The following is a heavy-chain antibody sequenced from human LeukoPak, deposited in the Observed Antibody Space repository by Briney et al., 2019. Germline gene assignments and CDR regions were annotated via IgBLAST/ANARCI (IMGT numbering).Heavy chain of an antibody. V-gene: IGHV4-34*01. CDR1: GGSFSGYY. CDR3: ARFGYYGSGSYYLRAFDI. D-gene: IGHD3-10*01. J-gene: IGHJ3*02. CDR2: ITHSGST. Sequence: PSETLSLTCGVYGGSFSGYYWSWIRQPPGKGLEWIGEITHSGSTNYKSSLKSRVTISVDTSKNQFSLKLSSVTAADTAVYYCARFGYYGSGSYYLRAFDIWGQGTMVTVSS.